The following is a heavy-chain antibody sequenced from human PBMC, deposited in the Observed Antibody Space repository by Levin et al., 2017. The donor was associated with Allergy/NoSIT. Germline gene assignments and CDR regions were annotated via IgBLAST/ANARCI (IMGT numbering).Heavy chain of an antibody. CDR1: GFTVSSNF. Sequence: PGGSLRLSCAASGFTVSSNFMAWVRQAPGEGLGWVSIISSGGRTYYADSVEGRFTISRDNFKNILYLQMNSLRADDTAVYYCAVSATSYHVDSWGQGTLVTVSS. D-gene: IGHD3-3*01. V-gene: IGHV3-53*01. J-gene: IGHJ4*02. CDR2: ISSGGRT. CDR3: AVSATSYHVDS.